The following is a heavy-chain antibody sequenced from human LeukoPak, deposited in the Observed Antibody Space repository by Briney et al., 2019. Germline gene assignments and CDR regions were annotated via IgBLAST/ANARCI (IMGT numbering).Heavy chain of an antibody. CDR3: ARDKGTLRGDY. V-gene: IGHV1-2*02. CDR2: INPNSGGT. D-gene: IGHD1-7*01. CDR1: GYTFTAYY. J-gene: IGHJ4*02. Sequence: ASVKVSCRASGYTFTAYYMQWVRQAPGQGLEWMGLINPNSGGTNYAQRFQGRVTMTRDTSITTAYMELSKLTSDDTAVYYCARDKGTLRGDYWGQGTLVTVSS.